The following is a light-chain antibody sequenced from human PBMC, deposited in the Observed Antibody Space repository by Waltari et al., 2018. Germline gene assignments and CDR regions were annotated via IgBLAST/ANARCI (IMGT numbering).Light chain of an antibody. CDR2: AVS. J-gene: IGKJ5*01. V-gene: IGKV1-17*03. CDR3: LQHYTYPPT. CDR1: QDIGNY. Sequence: DIQMTQSPSAMSASVGDRVAITCRSSQDIGNYLAWFQQKSGTVPKRLIYAVSSLESGVPSRFSGSDSGTEFTLTINRLQPEDLETYFCLQHYTYPPTFGQGTRLEI.